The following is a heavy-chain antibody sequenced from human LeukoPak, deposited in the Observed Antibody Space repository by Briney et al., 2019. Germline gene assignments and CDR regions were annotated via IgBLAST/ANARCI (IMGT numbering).Heavy chain of an antibody. V-gene: IGHV3-30*14. D-gene: IGHD6-6*01. J-gene: IGHJ4*02. Sequence: GGSLRLSCAASGFTFSSYAMHWVRQAPGKGLEWVAVTSYDGSNKYYADSVKGRFTISRDNSKNTLYLQMSSLRADDTAVYYCVKDRSIAAPNNDFFDSWGQGALVTVSS. CDR1: GFTFSSYA. CDR2: TSYDGSNK. CDR3: VKDRSIAAPNNDFFDS.